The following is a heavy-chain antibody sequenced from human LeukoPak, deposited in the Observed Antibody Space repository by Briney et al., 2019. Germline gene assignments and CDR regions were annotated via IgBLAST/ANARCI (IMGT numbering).Heavy chain of an antibody. J-gene: IGHJ4*02. V-gene: IGHV1-2*02. Sequence: ASVKVSCKASGYTFTGYYMHWVRQAPGQGLEWMGWINPNSGGTNYAQKFQGRVTMTRDTSISTAYMELSRLRSDDTAVYYCAREGQAWLLLYYFDYWGRGTLVTVSS. CDR1: GYTFTGYY. CDR2: INPNSGGT. CDR3: AREGQAWLLLYYFDY. D-gene: IGHD3-22*01.